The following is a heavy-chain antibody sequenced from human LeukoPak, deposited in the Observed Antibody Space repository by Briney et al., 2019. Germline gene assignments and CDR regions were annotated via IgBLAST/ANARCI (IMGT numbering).Heavy chain of an antibody. CDR2: IYSGGET. D-gene: IGHD1-7*01. CDR3: ARRRGTYNDAFDI. CDR1: GFTVFNTY. J-gene: IGHJ3*02. Sequence: GGSLRLSCVPSGFTVFNTYMTWVRQAPGKGLEWVSAIYSGGETYYADSVKGRFTISRDYSRNTLYLQLDSLRPEATAVYYCARRRGTYNDAFDIWGQGTMVTVSS. V-gene: IGHV3-53*01.